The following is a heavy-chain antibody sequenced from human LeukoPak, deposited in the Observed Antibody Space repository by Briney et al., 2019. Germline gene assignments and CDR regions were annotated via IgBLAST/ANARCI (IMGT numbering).Heavy chain of an antibody. CDR2: IQYDGSNE. Sequence: GGSLRLSCAASGFSFSSYGMHWVRQAPGKGLEWVAYIQYDGSNEQYADSVKGRFTISRDNSKNTLYLQMNSLRTEDTAVFYCAKDGRQRKTYYYASGSANAFDIWGQGTMVTVSS. CDR3: AKDGRQRKTYYYASGSANAFDI. J-gene: IGHJ3*02. D-gene: IGHD3-10*01. V-gene: IGHV3-30*02. CDR1: GFSFSSYG.